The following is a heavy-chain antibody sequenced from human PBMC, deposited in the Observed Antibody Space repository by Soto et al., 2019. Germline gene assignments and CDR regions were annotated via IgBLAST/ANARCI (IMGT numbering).Heavy chain of an antibody. Sequence: PGGSLRLSCAASGFTFDDYAMHWVRQAPGKGLEWVSGISWNSGSIGYADSVKGRFTISRDNAKNSLYLQMNSLRAEDTALYYCAKQQSGALMAEQEGAFDIWGQGTMVTVSS. CDR1: GFTFDDYA. D-gene: IGHD1-26*01. V-gene: IGHV3-9*01. CDR3: AKQQSGALMAEQEGAFDI. CDR2: ISWNSGSI. J-gene: IGHJ3*02.